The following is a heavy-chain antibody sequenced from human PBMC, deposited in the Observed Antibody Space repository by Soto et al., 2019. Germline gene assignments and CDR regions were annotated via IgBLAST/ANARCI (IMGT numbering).Heavy chain of an antibody. Sequence: EVPLVESGGGLVQPGGSLRLSCAVSGFTFRNYYMHWVRQAPGKGLVWVSLINSDGSITTYADSVKGRFTISRDNAKNTVYLQMNSLRAEDTAVYYCAREDTAMAPFDYWGQGTLVTVSS. CDR3: AREDTAMAPFDY. D-gene: IGHD5-18*01. J-gene: IGHJ4*02. CDR1: GFTFRNYY. V-gene: IGHV3-74*01. CDR2: INSDGSIT.